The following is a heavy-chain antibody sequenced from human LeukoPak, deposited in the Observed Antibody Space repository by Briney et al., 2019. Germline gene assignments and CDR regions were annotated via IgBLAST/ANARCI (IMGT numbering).Heavy chain of an antibody. Sequence: GGSLRLSRAASGFTFSSYSMNWVRQAPGKGLEWVSYISSSSSTIYYADSVKGRFTISRDNAKNSLYLQMNSLRAEDTAVYYCARESPRGGPGYWGQGTLVTVSS. D-gene: IGHD3-10*01. CDR2: ISSSSSTI. J-gene: IGHJ4*02. V-gene: IGHV3-48*01. CDR1: GFTFSSYS. CDR3: ARESPRGGPGY.